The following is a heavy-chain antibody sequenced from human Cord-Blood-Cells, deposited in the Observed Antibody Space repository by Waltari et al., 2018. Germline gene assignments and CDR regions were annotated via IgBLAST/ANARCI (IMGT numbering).Heavy chain of an antibody. D-gene: IGHD6-13*01. V-gene: IGHV5-51*01. CDR3: ARRRTGYSSSWDAFDI. CDR1: GYSFTSYW. CDR2: IYPGDSDT. Sequence: EVQLVQSGAEVKKPGESLKISCKGSGYSFTSYWIGWVRQMSGKGLEWMGIIYPGDSDTRYSPSFQGQVSISADKSISTAYLQWSSLKASDTAMYYCARRRTGYSSSWDAFDIWGQGTMVTVSS. J-gene: IGHJ3*02.